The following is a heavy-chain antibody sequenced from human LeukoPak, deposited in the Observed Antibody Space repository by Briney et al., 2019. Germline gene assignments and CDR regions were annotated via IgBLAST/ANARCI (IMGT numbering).Heavy chain of an antibody. V-gene: IGHV1-2*02. D-gene: IGHD2-8*01. CDR3: ARRSKWSFDF. CDR2: INPNSGGT. J-gene: IGHJ4*02. Sequence: VASVKVSCKASGYIFTDNYIHWVRQAPGQGLEWMGWINPNSGGTKYAQNFQGRVTMTRDTSFNTVYMEVSRLRSDDTAVYYCARRSKWSFDFWGQGTLVTVSS. CDR1: GYIFTDNY.